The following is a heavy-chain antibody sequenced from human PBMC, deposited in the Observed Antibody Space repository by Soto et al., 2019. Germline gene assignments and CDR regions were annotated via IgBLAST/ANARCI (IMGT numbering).Heavy chain of an antibody. CDR2: INPSGGST. V-gene: IGHV1-46*01. CDR3: ATASSYSGSYCFDY. D-gene: IGHD1-26*01. J-gene: IGHJ4*02. Sequence: ASLKGSCKASGYTFTRYHMHCVRQTHGQGLEWMGIINPSGGSTSYAQKFQGRVTMTRDTSTSTVYMELSSLRSEDTAVYYCATASSYSGSYCFDYWGQRTLVTVSS. CDR1: GYTFTRYH.